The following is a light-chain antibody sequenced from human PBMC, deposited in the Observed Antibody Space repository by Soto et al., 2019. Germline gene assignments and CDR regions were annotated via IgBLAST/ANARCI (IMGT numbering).Light chain of an antibody. V-gene: IGLV2-14*01. J-gene: IGLJ2*01. CDR1: SSDVGGYNY. CDR3: SSLTSANTLA. Sequence: QSALTQPASVSGSPGQSITISCTGTSSDVGGYNYVSWYQQHPGKAPKLMIYEVSYRPSGVSNRFSGSKSGNMASLTISGLQAEDEAGYYCSSLTSANTLAFGGGTKVTVL. CDR2: EVS.